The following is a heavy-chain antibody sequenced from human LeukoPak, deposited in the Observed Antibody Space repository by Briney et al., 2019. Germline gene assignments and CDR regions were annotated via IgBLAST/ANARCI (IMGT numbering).Heavy chain of an antibody. Sequence: SETLSLTCTVSGGSISSYYWSWIRQPPGKGLEWIGHIYYSGSTNYNPSLKSRVTISVDTSKNQFSLKLSSVTAADTAVYYCARAGRATQGYFDYWGQGTLVTVSS. J-gene: IGHJ4*02. CDR1: GGSISSYY. CDR3: ARAGRATQGYFDY. V-gene: IGHV4-59*01. CDR2: IYYSGST. D-gene: IGHD1-26*01.